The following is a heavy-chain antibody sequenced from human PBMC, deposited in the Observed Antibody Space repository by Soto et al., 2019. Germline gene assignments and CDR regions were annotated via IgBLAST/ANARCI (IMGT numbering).Heavy chain of an antibody. CDR3: AKDPPRYSSGWYIYFQH. Sequence: PGESLKISCAASGFTFSSYAMSWVRQAPGKGLEWVSAISGSGGSTYYADSVKGRFTISRDNSKNTLYLQMNSLRAEDTAVYYCAKDPPRYSSGWYIYFQHWGQGTLVTVSS. CDR2: ISGSGGST. D-gene: IGHD6-19*01. CDR1: GFTFSSYA. J-gene: IGHJ1*01. V-gene: IGHV3-23*01.